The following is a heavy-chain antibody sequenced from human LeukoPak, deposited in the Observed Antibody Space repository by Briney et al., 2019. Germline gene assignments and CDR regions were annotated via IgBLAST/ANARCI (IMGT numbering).Heavy chain of an antibody. V-gene: IGHV3-48*03. Sequence: WGSLRLSCAASGFTFSSYEMNWVRQAPGKGLEWVSYISSSGSTIYYADSVKGRFTISRDNAKNSLYLQMNSLRAEDTAVYYCARVLQQWLVGGPWDYWGQGTLVTVSS. CDR3: ARVLQQWLVGGPWDY. J-gene: IGHJ4*02. CDR1: GFTFSSYE. CDR2: ISSSGSTI. D-gene: IGHD6-19*01.